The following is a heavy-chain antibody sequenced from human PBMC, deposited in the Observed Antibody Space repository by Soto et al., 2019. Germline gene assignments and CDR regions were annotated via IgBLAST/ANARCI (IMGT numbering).Heavy chain of an antibody. J-gene: IGHJ4*02. V-gene: IGHV3-21*01. D-gene: IGHD1-26*01. Sequence: EVQLVESGGGLVKPGGSLRLSCAASGFTFSSNSMNWVRQAPGKGLEWVSSISSSSSYIYYADSVKGRFTISRDNAKNSLYLQMNSLRAEDTAVYYCARDVSGGVSRPDYWGQGTLVTVSS. CDR1: GFTFSSNS. CDR3: ARDVSGGVSRPDY. CDR2: ISSSSSYI.